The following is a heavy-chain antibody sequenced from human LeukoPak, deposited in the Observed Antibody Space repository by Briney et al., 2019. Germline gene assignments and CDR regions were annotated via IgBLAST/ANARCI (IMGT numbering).Heavy chain of an antibody. Sequence: PSETLSLTCTVSGGSISSSYWTWIRQPPGEGLEWSGYIYYSGSTNYNPSLKGRVTISVDTSKNQFSLNLSSVTAADTAVYYCASAIAEDFYYYYLDVWGKGTTVTVS. D-gene: IGHD1-14*01. V-gene: IGHV4-59*01. CDR3: ASAIAEDFYYYYLDV. J-gene: IGHJ6*03. CDR2: IYYSGST. CDR1: GGSISSSY.